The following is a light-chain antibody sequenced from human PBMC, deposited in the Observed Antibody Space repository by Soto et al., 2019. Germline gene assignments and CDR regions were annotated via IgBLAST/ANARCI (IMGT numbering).Light chain of an antibody. J-gene: IGKJ1*01. CDR1: QSISSY. CDR3: QQSYSSPWT. CDR2: AAA. V-gene: IGKV1-39*01. Sequence: DIQMTQSPSSLSASVGDRVTITCRASQSISSYLNWYQQKPGKAPKLLIHAAASLQSGVPSRFSGSGSGTDFSLTISSLQPEDFATYYCQQSYSSPWTFGQGTKVEMK.